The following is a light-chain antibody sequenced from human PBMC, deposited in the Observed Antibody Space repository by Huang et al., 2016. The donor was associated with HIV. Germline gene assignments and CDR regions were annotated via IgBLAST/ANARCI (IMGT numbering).Light chain of an antibody. CDR1: QDISSY. Sequence: IQLTQSPSSLSASVGDRVTITCRASQDISSYLAWYQQKPGKAPKIMIDATSTLESGGQSRFSGSGSGTDFTLTINNQQPEDFATYYCLHLNTYPGTFGPGTSVDV. J-gene: IGKJ3*01. CDR3: LHLNTYPGT. V-gene: IGKV1-9*01. CDR2: ATS.